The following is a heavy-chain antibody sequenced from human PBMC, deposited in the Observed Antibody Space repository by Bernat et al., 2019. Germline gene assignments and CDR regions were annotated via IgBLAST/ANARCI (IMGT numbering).Heavy chain of an antibody. Sequence: QVQLVESGGGVVQPGRSLRLSCAASGFTFSSYAMHWVRQAPGKGLEWVAVISYDGSNKYYADSVKGRFTISRDNSKNTLYLQMNSLRAEDTAVYYCARGSAVANWFDPWGQGTLVNVSS. CDR1: GFTFSSYA. V-gene: IGHV3-30-3*01. CDR2: ISYDGSNK. CDR3: ARGSAVANWFDP. D-gene: IGHD3-3*01. J-gene: IGHJ5*02.